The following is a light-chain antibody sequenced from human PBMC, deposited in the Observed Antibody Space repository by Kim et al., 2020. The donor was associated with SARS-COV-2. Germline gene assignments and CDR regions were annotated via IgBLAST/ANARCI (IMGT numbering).Light chain of an antibody. CDR2: DVS. CDR3: QHRKNWPVT. Sequence: SLSPGDRATLSCRASQNVNNYLAWYQQKPGQPPRLLLYDVSNRATGIPARFSGTGSGTDFTLTISSLEPEDFAVYYCQHRKNWPVTFGGGTKVDIK. CDR1: QNVNNY. J-gene: IGKJ4*01. V-gene: IGKV3-11*01.